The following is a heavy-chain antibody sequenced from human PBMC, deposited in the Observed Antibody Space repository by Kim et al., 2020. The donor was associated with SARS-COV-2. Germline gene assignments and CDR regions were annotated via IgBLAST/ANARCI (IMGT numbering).Heavy chain of an antibody. J-gene: IGHJ4*02. CDR3: ARGVNYGGDY. CDR1: GFTFTSYW. V-gene: IGHV5-51*01. Sequence: GESLKISCKTSGFTFTSYWIGWVRQMPWKGLEWVGLIYPSDFDTRYNPAFQGQVTISADRSITTAYLQWSNLEASDTAMYYCARGVNYGGDYWGQGTLVTVSS. CDR2: IYPSDFDT. D-gene: IGHD2-21*01.